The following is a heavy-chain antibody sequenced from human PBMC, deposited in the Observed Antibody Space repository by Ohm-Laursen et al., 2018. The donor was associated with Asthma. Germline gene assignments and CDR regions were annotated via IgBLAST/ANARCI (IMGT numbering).Heavy chain of an antibody. CDR2: IRWNSDST. J-gene: IGHJ1*01. Sequence: SLRLSCAASGFTFGDYAMHWVRQRPGKGLEWVSGIRWNSDSTGYVDSVKGRFTISRDNAKNSVYLQMNSLRAEDTALYYCARIGPEWELPGREYSLIHWGQGTLVTVSS. V-gene: IGHV3-9*01. CDR3: ARIGPEWELPGREYSLIH. CDR1: GFTFGDYA. D-gene: IGHD1-26*01.